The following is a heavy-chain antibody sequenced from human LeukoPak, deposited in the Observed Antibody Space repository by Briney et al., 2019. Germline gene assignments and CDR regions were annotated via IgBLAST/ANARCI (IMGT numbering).Heavy chain of an antibody. Sequence: ASVKVSCKASGGTFSSYAISWVRQAPGQGLEWMGGIIPIFGTANYAQKFQGRVTITADESTSTAYMELSSLRSEDTAVYYCARRYCSSTSCYRINWYFDLWGRGTLVTVSS. CDR3: ARRYCSSTSCYRINWYFDL. V-gene: IGHV1-69*13. CDR2: IIPIFGTA. CDR1: GGTFSSYA. D-gene: IGHD2-2*01. J-gene: IGHJ2*01.